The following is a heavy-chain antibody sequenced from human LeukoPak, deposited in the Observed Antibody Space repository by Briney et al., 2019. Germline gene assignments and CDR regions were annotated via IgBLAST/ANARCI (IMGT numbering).Heavy chain of an antibody. D-gene: IGHD5-18*01. J-gene: IGHJ2*01. CDR3: ARVGGYSYGYLDWYFDL. CDR2: INAGNGNT. V-gene: IGHV1-3*01. CDR1: GYTFTSYA. Sequence: ASVTVSCKASGYTFTSYAMHWVRQAPGQRLEWMGWINAGNGNTKYSQKFQGRVTITRDTSASTAYMELSSLRSEDTAVYYCARVGGYSYGYLDWYFDLWGRGTLVTVSS.